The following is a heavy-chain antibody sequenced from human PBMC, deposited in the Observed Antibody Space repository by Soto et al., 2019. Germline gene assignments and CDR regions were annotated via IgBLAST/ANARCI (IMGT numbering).Heavy chain of an antibody. CDR3: ARAGFSYGHLLF. Sequence: SETLSLTCNVSGGPIKTGDYYWNWIRQPPGKGLEWIGYVFYSGATNYSPSLKSRAAISMDTSKNQFSLSLTSVTAADTAVYYCARAGFSYGHLLFWGQGTLVTVSS. J-gene: IGHJ4*02. D-gene: IGHD3-10*01. CDR2: VFYSGAT. V-gene: IGHV4-30-4*01. CDR1: GGPIKTGDYY.